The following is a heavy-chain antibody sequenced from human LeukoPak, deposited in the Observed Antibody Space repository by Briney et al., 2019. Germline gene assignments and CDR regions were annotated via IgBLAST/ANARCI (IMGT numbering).Heavy chain of an antibody. Sequence: GASVKVSCKASGYTFTSYGISWVRQAPGQGLEWMGWISAHNGNTNYAQKLQGRVTMTTDTSTSTAYMELRSLRSDDTAVYYCARDQPQDPTSQYQLLGWFDPWGQGTLVTVSS. D-gene: IGHD2-2*01. CDR1: GYTFTSYG. V-gene: IGHV1-18*01. CDR3: ARDQPQDPTSQYQLLGWFDP. CDR2: ISAHNGNT. J-gene: IGHJ5*02.